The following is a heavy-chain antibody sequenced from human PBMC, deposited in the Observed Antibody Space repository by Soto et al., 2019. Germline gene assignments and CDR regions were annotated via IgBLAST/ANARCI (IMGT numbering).Heavy chain of an antibody. CDR2: IHSGGST. V-gene: IGHV3-53*01. J-gene: IGHJ6*02. CDR1: GFTVSSNY. CDR3: ARAVDPYYGMDA. Sequence: PGGSLRLSXAPSGFTVSSNYMSWVRQATGKWLEWVPVIHSGGSTYHADSVKSRFTISRDKSKSTLYLQMISLRAEDTAVYYFARAVDPYYGMDAWGQGTTVTVSS.